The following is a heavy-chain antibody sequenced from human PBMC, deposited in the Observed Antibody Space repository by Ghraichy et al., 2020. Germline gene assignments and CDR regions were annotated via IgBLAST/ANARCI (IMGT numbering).Heavy chain of an antibody. Sequence: GGSLRLSCAASGFTFDDYAMHWVRQAPGKGLEWVSGISWNSGSIGYADSVKGRFTISRDNAKNSLYLQMNSLRAEDTALYYCAKDQYGGNDFEYFQHWGQGTLVTVSS. V-gene: IGHV3-9*01. CDR2: ISWNSGSI. CDR1: GFTFDDYA. D-gene: IGHD4-23*01. CDR3: AKDQYGGNDFEYFQH. J-gene: IGHJ1*01.